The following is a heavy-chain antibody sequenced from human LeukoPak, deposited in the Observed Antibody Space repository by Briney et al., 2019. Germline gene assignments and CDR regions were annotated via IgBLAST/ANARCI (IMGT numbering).Heavy chain of an antibody. CDR2: ISGSGTYI. D-gene: IGHD3-16*02. CDR3: AKLSMITFGGVIVSLFDY. V-gene: IGHV3-23*01. J-gene: IGHJ4*02. Sequence: GGSLRLSCAASGFPFSHHNFNWVRQAPGKGLEWVSSISGSGTYIYYADSVKGRFTISRDNSKNTLYLQMNSLRAEDTAVYYCAKLSMITFGGVIVSLFDYWGQGTLVTVSS. CDR1: GFPFSHHN.